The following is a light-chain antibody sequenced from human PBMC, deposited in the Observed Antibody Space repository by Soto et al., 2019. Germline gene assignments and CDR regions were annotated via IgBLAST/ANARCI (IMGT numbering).Light chain of an antibody. V-gene: IGKV3-20*01. CDR2: AAS. J-gene: IGKJ4*01. CDR1: QSVSSNF. Sequence: EIVLTQSPGTLSLSPGERATRSCRASQSVSSNFLAWYQEKPGQAPRLLIYAASKRATGIPDSFSGSGSGTDFALTISRLEPEDFAVYYCRQYGRSLGFAFGGGTKVEIK. CDR3: RQYGRSLGFA.